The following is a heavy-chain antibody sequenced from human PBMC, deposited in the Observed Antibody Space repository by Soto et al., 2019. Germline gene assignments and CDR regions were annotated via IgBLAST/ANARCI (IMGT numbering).Heavy chain of an antibody. V-gene: IGHV3-30*03. CDR3: ASQSPGDYGYYYYYYGMDV. Sequence: GGSLRLSCAASGFTFSSYGMHWVRQAPGKGLEWVAVISYDGSNKYYADSVKGRFTISRDNSKNTLYLQMNSLRAEDQAVYYCASQSPGDYGYYYYYYGMDVWGQGTTVTVSS. D-gene: IGHD4-17*01. CDR1: GFTFSSYG. CDR2: ISYDGSNK. J-gene: IGHJ6*02.